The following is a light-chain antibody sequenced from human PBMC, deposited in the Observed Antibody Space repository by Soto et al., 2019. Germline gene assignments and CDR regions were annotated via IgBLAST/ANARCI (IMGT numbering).Light chain of an antibody. V-gene: IGLV2-14*03. J-gene: IGLJ1*01. Sequence: QSVLTQPASVSGSPGQSITISCTGASGDFGNYNYVSWYQQHPGKAPQLLIYGVTNRPSGVSNRFSGSKSGNTASLTISGLQADDEAEYSCNSYTNTHTLPVFGTSTKVTVL. CDR1: SGDFGNYNY. CDR3: NSYTNTHTLPV. CDR2: GVT.